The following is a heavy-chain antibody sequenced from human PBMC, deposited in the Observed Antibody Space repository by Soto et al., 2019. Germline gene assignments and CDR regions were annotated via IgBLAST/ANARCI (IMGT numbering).Heavy chain of an antibody. D-gene: IGHD3-10*01. CDR1: GFIFSNYW. CDR2: IDTDGSST. Sequence: GGSLRLSCAASGFIFSNYWMHWVRQAPGKGLVWVSRIDTDGSSTAYADSVRGRFTISRDNAKSTLYLQMNSLGAEDTAVYYCASDLYGSGSFAYYYGMDVWGQGTTVTVS. J-gene: IGHJ6*02. CDR3: ASDLYGSGSFAYYYGMDV. V-gene: IGHV3-74*01.